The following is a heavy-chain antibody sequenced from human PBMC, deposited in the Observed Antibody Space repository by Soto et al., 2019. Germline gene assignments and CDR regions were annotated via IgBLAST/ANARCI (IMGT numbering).Heavy chain of an antibody. CDR1: GASIGSGPYY. CDR2: ISYVGTT. J-gene: IGHJ4*02. D-gene: IGHD6-6*01. Sequence: PSETLSLTCTVSGASIGSGPYYWGWIRQPPGKGLEWIGSISYVGTTYYNPSLKGRVTISVDTSKKHYPLYLTSVTAADTAVYYCANRFSGGRYSSSSDDYWGQGMLVTVSS. CDR3: ANRFSGGRYSSSSDDY. V-gene: IGHV4-39*02.